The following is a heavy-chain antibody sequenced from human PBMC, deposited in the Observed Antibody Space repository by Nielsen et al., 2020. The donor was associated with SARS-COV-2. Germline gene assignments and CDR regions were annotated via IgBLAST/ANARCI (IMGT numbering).Heavy chain of an antibody. CDR2: ISSSSSYI. D-gene: IGHD3-10*01. J-gene: IGHJ6*02. V-gene: IGHV3-21*01. Sequence: GGSLRLSCAASGFTFSSYSMNWVRQAPGKGLEWVSSISSSSSYIYYADSVKGRFTISRDNAKNSLYLQMNSPRAEDTAVYYCARDLYGSGSSEGYYYYYGMDVWGQGTTVTVSS. CDR1: GFTFSSYS. CDR3: ARDLYGSGSSEGYYYYYGMDV.